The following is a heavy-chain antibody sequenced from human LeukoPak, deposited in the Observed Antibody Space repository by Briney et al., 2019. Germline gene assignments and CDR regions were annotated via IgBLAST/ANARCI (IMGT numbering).Heavy chain of an antibody. D-gene: IGHD6-13*01. CDR1: GGTFSSYA. J-gene: IGHJ4*02. Sequence: SVKVSCKASGGTFSSYAISWVRQAPGQGLEWMGRIIPILGIANYAQKFQGRVTITADKSTSTAYMELSSLRSEDTAVYYCARNPSSSWIDYWGQGTLVTVSS. V-gene: IGHV1-69*04. CDR2: IIPILGIA. CDR3: ARNPSSSWIDY.